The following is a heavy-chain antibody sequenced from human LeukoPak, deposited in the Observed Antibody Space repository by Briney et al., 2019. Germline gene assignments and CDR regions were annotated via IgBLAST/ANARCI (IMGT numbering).Heavy chain of an antibody. CDR3: ARVGADHDEVVPAAMPYYYYYYGMDV. V-gene: IGHV1-18*01. CDR1: GYTFTSYG. CDR2: ISAYNGNT. D-gene: IGHD2-2*01. J-gene: IGHJ6*02. Sequence: GASVKVSCKASGYTFTSYGISWVRQAPGQGLEWMGWISAYNGNTNYAQKLQGRVTITTDTSTSTAYMELRSLRSDDTAVYYCARVGADHDEVVPAAMPYYYYYYGMDVWGQGTTVTVSS.